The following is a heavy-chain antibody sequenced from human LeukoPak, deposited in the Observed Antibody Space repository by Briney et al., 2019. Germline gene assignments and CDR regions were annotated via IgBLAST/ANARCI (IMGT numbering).Heavy chain of an antibody. J-gene: IGHJ5*02. CDR3: ARDGCSGSSCIGNWFDP. Sequence: SQTLSLTCTVSGGSISSGDYFWSWIRQPPGKGLEWIGYMRYTGSTYFNPSLKSRVSTSVDTSKNQSSLKLSSVTAADTAVYYCARDGCSGSSCIGNWFDPWGQGTLVTVSS. CDR2: MRYTGST. D-gene: IGHD2-15*01. V-gene: IGHV4-30-4*01. CDR1: GGSISSGDYF.